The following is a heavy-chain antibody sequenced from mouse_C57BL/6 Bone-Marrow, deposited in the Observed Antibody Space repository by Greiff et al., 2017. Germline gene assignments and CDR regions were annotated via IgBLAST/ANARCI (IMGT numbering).Heavy chain of an antibody. CDR3: ARRRYIYYDYYGFAY. CDR2: IDPANGNT. V-gene: IGHV14-3*01. CDR1: GFNIKNTY. Sequence: VQLKESVAELVRPGASVKLSCTASGFNIKNTYMHWVKQRPEQGLEWIGRIDPANGNTKYAPKFQGKATITADTSSNTAYLQLSSLTSEDTAIYYCARRRYIYYDYYGFAYWGKGTLVTVSA. J-gene: IGHJ3*01. D-gene: IGHD2-4*01.